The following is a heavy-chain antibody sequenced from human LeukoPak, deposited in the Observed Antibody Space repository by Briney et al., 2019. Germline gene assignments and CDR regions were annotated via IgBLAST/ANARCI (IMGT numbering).Heavy chain of an antibody. CDR2: IYYSGST. CDR1: GGSISSGDYY. D-gene: IGHD3-22*01. J-gene: IGHJ3*02. V-gene: IGHV4-31*03. CDR3: ARDKKDHYDSSGYYYFAFDI. Sequence: SETLSLTCTVSGGSISSGDYYWSWIRQHPGKGLEWIGYIYYSGSTYYTPSLKSRVTISVDTSKNQFSLKLSSVTAADTAVYYCARDKKDHYDSSGYYYFAFDIWGQGTMVNVSS.